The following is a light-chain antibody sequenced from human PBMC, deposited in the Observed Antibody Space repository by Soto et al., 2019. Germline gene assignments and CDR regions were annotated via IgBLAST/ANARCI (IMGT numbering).Light chain of an antibody. CDR3: SPYTSSSSSYA. J-gene: IGLJ1*01. CDR2: EVS. CDR1: SSDVGGYNY. Sequence: QSALTQPASVSGSPGQSITISCTGTSSDVGGYNYVSWYQQHPGKAPKLMIYEVSNRPSGVSNRFSGSKSGNTASLTISGLQAEDEADYYCSPYTSSSSSYAFGTGTKVTVL. V-gene: IGLV2-14*01.